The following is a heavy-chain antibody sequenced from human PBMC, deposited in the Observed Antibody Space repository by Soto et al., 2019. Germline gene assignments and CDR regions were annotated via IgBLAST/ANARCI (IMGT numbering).Heavy chain of an antibody. CDR2: ISGSGGST. D-gene: IGHD1-26*01. CDR3: ASRGSGSYYDY. Sequence: EVQLLESGGGLVQPGGSLRLSCAASGFTFSSYAMRRVRQAPVKGLEWVSAISGSGGSTYYADSVKGRFTISRDNSKNTLYLQMNSLRAEDTAVYYCASRGSGSYYDYWGQGTLVTVSS. V-gene: IGHV3-23*01. CDR1: GFTFSSYA. J-gene: IGHJ4*02.